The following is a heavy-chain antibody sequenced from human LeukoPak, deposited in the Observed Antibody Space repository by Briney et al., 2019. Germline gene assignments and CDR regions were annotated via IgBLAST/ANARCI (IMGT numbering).Heavy chain of an antibody. V-gene: IGHV4-4*07. D-gene: IGHD6-13*01. CDR3: ARDGQAAPDWFDP. Sequence: SETLSLTCSVSGDSISMHYWSWIRQPAGKGLEWIGRIYTSGSTNYNPSLKSRVTMSVDTSKNQFSLKLSSVTAADTAVYYCARDGQAAPDWFDPWGQGTLVTVSS. CDR1: GDSISMHY. CDR2: IYTSGST. J-gene: IGHJ5*02.